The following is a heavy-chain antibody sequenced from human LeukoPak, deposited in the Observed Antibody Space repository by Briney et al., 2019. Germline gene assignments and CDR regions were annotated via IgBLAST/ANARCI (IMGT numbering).Heavy chain of an antibody. D-gene: IGHD3-22*01. V-gene: IGHV3-7*01. J-gene: IGHJ4*02. CDR1: GFTFSDYL. CDR3: ARKGGYSSGYYY. CDR2: IKQDGSEK. Sequence: GGSLRLSCAASGFTFSDYLRTWVRQAPGKGLEWVANIKQDGSEKDYVDSVKGRFTISRDNAKNSLYLQMDSLRVEDTAVYYCARKGGYSSGYYYWGQGTLVTVSS.